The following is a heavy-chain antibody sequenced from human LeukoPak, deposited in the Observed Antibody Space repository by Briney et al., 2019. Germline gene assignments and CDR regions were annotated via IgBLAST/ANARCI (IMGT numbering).Heavy chain of an antibody. D-gene: IGHD5-24*01. Sequence: ASVKVSCKASGYTFTSNYMHWVRQAPGQGLEWMGLINPSGTSTIYAERFQGRIIMTRDMSTTTDYMELSSLRFEDTAVYYCARLGLEGYIHTWFDPWGQGILVTVSS. V-gene: IGHV1-46*01. CDR3: ARLGLEGYIHTWFDP. CDR2: INPSGTST. CDR1: GYTFTSNY. J-gene: IGHJ5*02.